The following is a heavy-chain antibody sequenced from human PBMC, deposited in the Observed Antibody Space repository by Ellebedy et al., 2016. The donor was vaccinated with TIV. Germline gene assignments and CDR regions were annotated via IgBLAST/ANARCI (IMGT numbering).Heavy chain of an antibody. V-gene: IGHV3-74*01. CDR3: VRDRQWQQLALVFDF. Sequence: GESLKISXAASGFTFSSYWMHWVRQAPGKGLVWVSRISSDGSTTVYADSVKGRFTISRDNAKNTLYLQMNSLRAGDTAVYYCVRDRQWQQLALVFDFWGQGTLVTVSS. D-gene: IGHD6-13*01. CDR2: ISSDGSTT. CDR1: GFTFSSYW. J-gene: IGHJ4*02.